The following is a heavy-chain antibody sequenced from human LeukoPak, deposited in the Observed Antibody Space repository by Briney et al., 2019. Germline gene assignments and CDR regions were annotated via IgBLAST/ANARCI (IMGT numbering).Heavy chain of an antibody. CDR1: GGTFSSYA. CDR3: ARDCGGSCHDY. CDR2: IIPILGIA. Sequence: SVKVSCKASGGTFSSYAISWVRQAPGQGLEWMGRIIPILGIANYAQKFQGRVTITADKSTSTAYMELSSLRSEDTAVYYCARDCGGSCHDYWGQGTLATVSS. D-gene: IGHD2-15*01. V-gene: IGHV1-69*04. J-gene: IGHJ4*02.